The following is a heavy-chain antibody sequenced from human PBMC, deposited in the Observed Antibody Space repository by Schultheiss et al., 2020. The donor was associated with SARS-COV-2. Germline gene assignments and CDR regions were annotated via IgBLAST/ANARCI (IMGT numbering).Heavy chain of an antibody. D-gene: IGHD3-3*01. J-gene: IGHJ6*02. V-gene: IGHV3-23*01. CDR3: AKDLIRFLEWLFVYYYGMDV. CDR1: GFTFSSYA. Sequence: GGSLRLSCAASGFTFSSYAMSWVRQAPGKGLEWVSTISGSGGSTYNADSVKGRFTISRDNAKNSLYLQMNSLRAEDTAVYYCAKDLIRFLEWLFVYYYGMDVWGQGATVTISS. CDR2: ISGSGGST.